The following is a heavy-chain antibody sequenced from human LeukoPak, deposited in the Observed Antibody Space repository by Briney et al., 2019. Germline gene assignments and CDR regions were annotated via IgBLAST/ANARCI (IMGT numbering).Heavy chain of an antibody. CDR3: ARGGAHIVVVPAAAFDP. CDR2: IYYSGST. D-gene: IGHD2-2*01. V-gene: IGHV4-39*01. J-gene: IGHJ5*02. CDR1: GGSISSSSYY. Sequence: SETLSLTCTVSGGSISSSSYYWGWIRQPPGKGLEWIGSIYYSGSTYYNPSLKSRVTISVDTSKNQFSLKLSSVTAADTAVYYCARGGAHIVVVPAAAFDPWGQGTLVTVSS.